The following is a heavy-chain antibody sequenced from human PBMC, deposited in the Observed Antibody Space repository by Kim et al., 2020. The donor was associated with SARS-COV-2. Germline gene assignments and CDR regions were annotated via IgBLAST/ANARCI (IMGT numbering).Heavy chain of an antibody. CDR1: GLAYRNFW. J-gene: IGHJ4*02. V-gene: IGHV3-74*01. CDR2: IYVAGSST. CDR3: GTVFEY. Sequence: GGSLRLSCAASGLAYRNFWMPWVRQVPGKGLVWVSGIYVAGSSTYYADSVKGRFTISRDNAKNTLYLQMHSLRSEDTAVYYCGTVFEYWGQGTLVTVSS.